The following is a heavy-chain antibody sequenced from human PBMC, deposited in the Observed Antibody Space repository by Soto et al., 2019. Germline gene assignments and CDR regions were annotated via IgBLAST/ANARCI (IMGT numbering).Heavy chain of an antibody. CDR2: IKQDGSEK. V-gene: IGHV3-7*03. Sequence: GGSLRLSCAASGFTFSSYWMSWVRQAPGKGLEWVANIKQDGSEKYYVDSVKGRFTISRDNAKNSLYLQMNSLRAEDTAVYYCARDSRIITMIVVVITTGAFDIWGQGTMVTVSS. J-gene: IGHJ3*02. CDR3: ARDSRIITMIVVVITTGAFDI. D-gene: IGHD3-22*01. CDR1: GFTFSSYW.